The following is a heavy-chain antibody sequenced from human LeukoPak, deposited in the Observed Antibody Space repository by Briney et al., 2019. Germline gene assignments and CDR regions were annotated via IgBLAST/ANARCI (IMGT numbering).Heavy chain of an antibody. CDR3: ARTRSSSWDAFDI. D-gene: IGHD6-13*01. Sequence: GGSLRLSCAASGFTVSSNYMSWVRQAPGKGLEWVSVIYSGGSTYYADSVKGRFTISRDNSKNTLYLQMNSLRAEDTAVYYCARTRSSSWDAFDIWGQGTMVTVSS. CDR1: GFTVSSNY. CDR2: IYSGGST. J-gene: IGHJ3*02. V-gene: IGHV3-53*01.